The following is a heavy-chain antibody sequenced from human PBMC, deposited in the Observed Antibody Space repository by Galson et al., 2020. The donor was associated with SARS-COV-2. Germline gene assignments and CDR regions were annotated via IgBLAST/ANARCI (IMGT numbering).Heavy chain of an antibody. CDR1: GFTFSSYA. CDR2: ISGSGGST. Sequence: GGSLRLSCAASGFTFSSYAMSWVRQAPGKGLEWVSAISGSGGSTYYADSVKGRFTISRDNSKNTLYLQMNRLRAEDTAVYYCAKGRHYDILTGYYPFDYWGQGTLVTVSS. V-gene: IGHV3-23*01. CDR3: AKGRHYDILTGYYPFDY. J-gene: IGHJ4*02. D-gene: IGHD3-9*01.